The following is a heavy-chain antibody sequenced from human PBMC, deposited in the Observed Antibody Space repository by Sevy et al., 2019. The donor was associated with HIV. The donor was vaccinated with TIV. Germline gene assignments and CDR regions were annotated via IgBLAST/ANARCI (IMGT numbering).Heavy chain of an antibody. CDR3: ARGHPHCSGGSCQKYYFDY. Sequence: GGSLRLSCAASGFTVSSNYMSWVRQAPGKGLEWVSVIYSGGSTYYADSVKGRFPISRANSKNTRYLQMNGLRAEDTAVYYCARGHPHCSGGSCQKYYFDYWGQGTLVTVSS. D-gene: IGHD2-15*01. V-gene: IGHV3-53*01. CDR2: IYSGGST. J-gene: IGHJ4*02. CDR1: GFTVSSNY.